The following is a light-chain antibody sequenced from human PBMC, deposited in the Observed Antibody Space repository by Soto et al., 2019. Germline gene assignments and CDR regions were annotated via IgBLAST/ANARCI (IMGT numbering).Light chain of an antibody. Sequence: EIVLTQSPATLSLSPGERATLSCRASQSVSSYLAWYQQKPGQAPRLLIYDASNRATGIPARFNGSGSGTDFTLTISSLEPEDFAVYYCQQRSNYFGGGTKVEIK. CDR3: QQRSNY. CDR2: DAS. V-gene: IGKV3-11*01. J-gene: IGKJ4*01. CDR1: QSVSSY.